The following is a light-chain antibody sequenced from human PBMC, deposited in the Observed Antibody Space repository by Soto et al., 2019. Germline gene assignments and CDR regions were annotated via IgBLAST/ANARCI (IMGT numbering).Light chain of an antibody. CDR1: QDIGND. Sequence: IQMTQSPSSLSASVRDRVTITCRASQDIGNDLGWYQLKPGKAPNLLIYAASSLRSGVPSRFSGSGSGTHFTLTINSLQAEDSATYFCLQDYTYPWTFGQGTKVEIK. V-gene: IGKV1-6*02. CDR2: AAS. CDR3: LQDYTYPWT. J-gene: IGKJ1*01.